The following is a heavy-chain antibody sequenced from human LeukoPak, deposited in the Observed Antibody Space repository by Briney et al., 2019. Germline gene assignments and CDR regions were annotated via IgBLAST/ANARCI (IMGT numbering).Heavy chain of an antibody. V-gene: IGHV1-18*01. CDR1: VYTFTNYG. CDR3: ARTVAGGGYWYFDL. CDR2: ISVYNDKS. Sequence: ASVKVSCKASVYTFTNYGLTWVRQAPGQGLEWMGWISVYNDKSNYAQKFQGRVTMTADTSTRTAYLELRSLRSDDTAVYYCARTVAGGGYWYFDLWGRGTLVTVSS. J-gene: IGHJ2*01. D-gene: IGHD6-19*01.